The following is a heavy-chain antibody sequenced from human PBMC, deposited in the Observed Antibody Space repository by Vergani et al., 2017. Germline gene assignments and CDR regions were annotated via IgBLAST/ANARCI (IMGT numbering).Heavy chain of an antibody. D-gene: IGHD3-3*01. V-gene: IGHV1-69*04. CDR2: IIPILGIA. J-gene: IGHJ6*02. CDR3: ERDNEFWSGYYSLLYYYYGMDV. Sequence: QVQLVQSGAEVKKPGSSVKVSCKASGGTFSSYAISWVRQAPGQGLEWMGRIIPILGIANYAQKYQGRVTITADKSTSTAYMELSRLRSDDTAVYYCERDNEFWSGYYSLLYYYYGMDVWGQGTTVTVSS. CDR1: GGTFSSYA.